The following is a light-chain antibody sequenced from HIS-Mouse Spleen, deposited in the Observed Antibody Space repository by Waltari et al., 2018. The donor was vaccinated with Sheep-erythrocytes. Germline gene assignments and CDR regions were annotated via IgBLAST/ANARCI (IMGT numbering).Light chain of an antibody. CDR2: EGS. CDR1: SSDVGSYNL. V-gene: IGLV2-14*02. CDR3: QSYDSSLSGSV. Sequence: QSALTQPASVSGSPGQSITISCTGTSSDVGSYNLVSWYQQHPGKAPKPMIYEGSNRTSGVPDRFSVSKSGTSASLAITGLQAEDEADYYCQSYDSSLSGSVFGGGTKLTVL. J-gene: IGLJ3*02.